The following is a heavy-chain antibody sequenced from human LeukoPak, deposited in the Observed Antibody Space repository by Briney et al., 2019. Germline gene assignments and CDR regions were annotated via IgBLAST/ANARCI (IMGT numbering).Heavy chain of an antibody. CDR3: ARDPLGVTTSWGYYYGMDV. J-gene: IGHJ6*02. V-gene: IGHV1-2*06. Sequence: ASVKVSCTASGYTFTGYYMHWVRQAPGQGLEWMGRINPNSGGTNYAQKFQGRVTMTRDTSTSTVYMELSSLRSEDTAVYYCARDPLGVTTSWGYYYGMDVWGQGTTVTVSS. CDR1: GYTFTGYY. D-gene: IGHD4-11*01. CDR2: INPNSGGT.